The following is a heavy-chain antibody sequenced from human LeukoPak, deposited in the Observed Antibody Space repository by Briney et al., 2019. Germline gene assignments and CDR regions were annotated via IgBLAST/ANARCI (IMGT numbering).Heavy chain of an antibody. J-gene: IGHJ6*03. V-gene: IGHV3-23*01. CDR2: ISGNGGTT. Sequence: GGSLRLSCAASGFTFSSYDMSWVRQAPGKGLEWVSAISGNGGTTYYADSVKGRFTISRDNSKNTLYLQMNSLRAEDTAVYYCARDMQLWPRPLYYYYYMDVWGKGTTVTVSS. D-gene: IGHD5-18*01. CDR3: ARDMQLWPRPLYYYYYMDV. CDR1: GFTFSSYD.